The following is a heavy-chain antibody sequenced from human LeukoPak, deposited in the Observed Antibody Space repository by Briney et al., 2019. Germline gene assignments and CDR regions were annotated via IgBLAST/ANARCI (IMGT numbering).Heavy chain of an antibody. CDR1: GFTFSSYS. CDR3: ARHNSSAYDY. J-gene: IGHJ4*02. CDR2: ISSSSSYI. V-gene: IGHV3-21*01. D-gene: IGHD6-25*01. Sequence: GGSLRFSCAASGFTFSSYSMNWVRQAPGKGLEWVSSISSSSSYIYYADSVKGRFTISRDNAKNSLYLQMNSLRAEDTAVYYCARHNSSAYDYWGQGTLVTVSS.